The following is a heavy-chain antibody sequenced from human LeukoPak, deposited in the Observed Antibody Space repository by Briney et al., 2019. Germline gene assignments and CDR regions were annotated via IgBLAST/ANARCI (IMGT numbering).Heavy chain of an antibody. CDR2: LYYSGST. V-gene: IGHV4-38-2*01. CDR1: TYSISSGYY. D-gene: IGHD2-15*01. Sequence: PSETLSLTCAVSTYSISSGYYWGWIRQPPGGGLEWIGSLYYSGSTYYNPSLKSRVTISIDTSKNLFSLKLSSVTAADTAMYYCPRSSRYSDWYFDLWGRGTLVTVSS. J-gene: IGHJ2*01. CDR3: PRSSRYSDWYFDL.